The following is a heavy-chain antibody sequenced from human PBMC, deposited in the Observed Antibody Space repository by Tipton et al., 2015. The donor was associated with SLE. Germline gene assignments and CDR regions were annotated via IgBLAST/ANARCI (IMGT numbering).Heavy chain of an antibody. CDR1: GGSISSSSYY. J-gene: IGHJ4*02. Sequence: TLSLTCTVYGGSISSSSYYWGWIRQPPGKGLEWIGSIYYSGRPYYNPSLKSRVTISVDTSKNQFSLKLSSVTAADTAVYYCARDIAAAGEDYWGQGTLVTVSS. V-gene: IGHV4-39*02. D-gene: IGHD6-13*01. CDR2: IYYSGRP. CDR3: ARDIAAAGEDY.